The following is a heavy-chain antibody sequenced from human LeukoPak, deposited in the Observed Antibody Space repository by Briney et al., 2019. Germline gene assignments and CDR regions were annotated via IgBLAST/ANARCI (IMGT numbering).Heavy chain of an antibody. CDR1: GFTVSSKY. Sequence: GGSLRLSCAASGFTVSSKYMAWVRQAPGKGLEWVSDIYSGGTTYYAGSVKGRFIISRDSSKNTLHLQMDSLRAEDTAIYYCTRFNWGDAFDLWGQGTMVTVSS. CDR3: TRFNWGDAFDL. CDR2: IYSGGTT. D-gene: IGHD3-16*01. V-gene: IGHV3-66*01. J-gene: IGHJ3*01.